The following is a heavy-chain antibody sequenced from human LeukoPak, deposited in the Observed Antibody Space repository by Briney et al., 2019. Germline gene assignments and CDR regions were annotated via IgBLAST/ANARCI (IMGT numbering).Heavy chain of an antibody. CDR2: IRTYNGNT. D-gene: IGHD2-21*02. Sequence: ASVKVSCKASGYTFTSYGISWVRQAPGQGREWVGWIRTYNGNTNYAQKLQGRVTMTTDTSTSTAYMELRSLRSDDTAVYYCAREGGNCGGDCYSGPPTYAFDIWGQGTMVTVSS. CDR1: GYTFTSYG. V-gene: IGHV1-18*01. CDR3: AREGGNCGGDCYSGPPTYAFDI. J-gene: IGHJ3*02.